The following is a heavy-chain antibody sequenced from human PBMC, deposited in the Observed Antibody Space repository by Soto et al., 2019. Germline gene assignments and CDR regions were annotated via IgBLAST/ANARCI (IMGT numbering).Heavy chain of an antibody. V-gene: IGHV5-51*01. J-gene: IGHJ5*02. CDR2: IYPGDSDT. D-gene: IGHD6-13*01. CDR3: ARGIAAAGTQAEDWFDP. Sequence: PGESLKISCKGSGYSLTSYWIGWVRQMPGKDLEWMGIIYPGDSDTRYSPSFQGRVTISADKSISTAYLQWSSLKASDTAMYYCARGIAAAGTQAEDWFDPWGQGTLVTVSS. CDR1: GYSLTSYW.